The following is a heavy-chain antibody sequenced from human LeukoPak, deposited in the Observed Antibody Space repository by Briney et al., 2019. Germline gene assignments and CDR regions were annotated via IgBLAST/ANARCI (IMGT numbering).Heavy chain of an antibody. Sequence: PGGSLRLSCAASGFTFSSYWMSWVRQAPGKGLEWVANIKQDGSEKYYGDSVKGRFTISRDNAKNSLYLQMNSQRAEDTAVYYCAREAVAGQTYFDYWGQGTLVTVSS. CDR1: GFTFSSYW. J-gene: IGHJ4*02. V-gene: IGHV3-7*01. CDR3: AREAVAGQTYFDY. D-gene: IGHD6-19*01. CDR2: IKQDGSEK.